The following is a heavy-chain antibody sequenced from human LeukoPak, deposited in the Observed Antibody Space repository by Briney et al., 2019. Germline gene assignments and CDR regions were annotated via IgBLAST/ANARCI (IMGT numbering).Heavy chain of an antibody. Sequence: PSETLSLTCTVSGYSISSGYYWGWIRQPPGKGLEWIGSIYHSGSTYYNPSLKSRVTISVDTSKNQFSLKLSSVTAADTAVYYCVIAAAGSEIKWGQGTLVTVSS. D-gene: IGHD6-13*01. CDR2: IYHSGST. J-gene: IGHJ4*02. V-gene: IGHV4-38-2*02. CDR3: VIAAAGSEIK. CDR1: GYSISSGYY.